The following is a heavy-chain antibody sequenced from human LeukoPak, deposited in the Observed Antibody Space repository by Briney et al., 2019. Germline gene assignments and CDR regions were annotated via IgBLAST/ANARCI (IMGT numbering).Heavy chain of an antibody. J-gene: IGHJ6*02. Sequence: ASVKVSCKASGYTFTSYYMHWVRQAPGQGLEWMGIINPSGGSTSYAQKFQGRVTMTRDTSTSTVYMELSSLRSEDTAVYYCAKAVHDNTPPGRDYYGMNVWGQGTTVTVSS. CDR2: INPSGGST. CDR1: GYTFTSYY. V-gene: IGHV1-46*01. D-gene: IGHD2-15*01. CDR3: AKAVHDNTPPGRDYYGMNV.